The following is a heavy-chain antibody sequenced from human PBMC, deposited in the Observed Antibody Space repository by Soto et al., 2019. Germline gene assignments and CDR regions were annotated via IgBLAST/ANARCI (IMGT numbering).Heavy chain of an antibody. CDR2: IYCSGST. CDR1: GGSISSYY. Sequence: SETLSLTCTVSGGSISSYYWSWIRQPPGKGLEWIGYIYCSGSTNYNPSLKSRVTISVDTSKNQSSLKLSSVTAADTAVYYCARATTVTTLDYWGRGTLVTVSS. CDR3: ARATTVTTLDY. V-gene: IGHV4-59*01. J-gene: IGHJ4*02. D-gene: IGHD4-17*01.